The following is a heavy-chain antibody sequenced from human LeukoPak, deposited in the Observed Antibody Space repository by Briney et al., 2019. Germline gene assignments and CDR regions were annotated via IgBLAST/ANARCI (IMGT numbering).Heavy chain of an antibody. V-gene: IGHV3-53*01. CDR1: GLTVSSNY. D-gene: IGHD2-8*02. CDR3: AREDPGHWSRRAFDI. Sequence: GGSLRLSCAASGLTVSSNYMSWGRQAPGKGLEWVSVIYGGGNTYYADSVKGRFTISRDNSKNTLYLQMNSLSAEDTAVYYCAREDPGHWSRRAFDIWGQGTVVTVTS. CDR2: IYGGGNT. J-gene: IGHJ3*02.